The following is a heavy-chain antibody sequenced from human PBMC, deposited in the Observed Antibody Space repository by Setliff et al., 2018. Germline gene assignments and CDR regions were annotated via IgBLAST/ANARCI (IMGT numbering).Heavy chain of an antibody. CDR2: IYYTGNT. CDR1: GGSISSSSYY. Sequence: SETLSLTCTVSGGSISSSSYYRGWIRQPPGKGLEWIGTIYYTGNTYYNPSLKSRVTISVDTSKNQFPLNLSSVTAADTAIYYCARVVPLGGTDRWGQGTLVTVSS. D-gene: IGHD1-1*01. CDR3: ARVVPLGGTDR. V-gene: IGHV4-39*06. J-gene: IGHJ5*02.